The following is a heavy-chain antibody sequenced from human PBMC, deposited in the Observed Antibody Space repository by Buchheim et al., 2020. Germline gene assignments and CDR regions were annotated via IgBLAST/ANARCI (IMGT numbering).Heavy chain of an antibody. CDR3: ARPAVDTHKEYYCDY. CDR1: GGSLRISSYY. Sequence: QLQLQESGPGLVKPSETLSITCTVLGGSLRISSYYWGWIRQPPGKGLEWIGSIFYSGSTYYNPSLKSRVTISVDTSKNQFSLNLSSMTSADTAVYYCARPAVDTHKEYYCDYWGQGT. CDR2: IFYSGST. D-gene: IGHD5-18*01. V-gene: IGHV4-39*01. J-gene: IGHJ4*02.